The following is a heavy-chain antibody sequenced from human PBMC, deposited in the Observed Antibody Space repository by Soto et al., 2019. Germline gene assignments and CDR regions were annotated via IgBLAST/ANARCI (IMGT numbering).Heavy chain of an antibody. V-gene: IGHV3-13*01. CDR2: IGTAGDT. D-gene: IGHD1-26*01. CDR3: ARDRPYRSYYYYGMDV. J-gene: IGHJ6*02. CDR1: GFTFSSYD. Sequence: PGGSLRLSCAASGFTFSSYDMHWVRQATGKGLEWVSAIGTAGDTYYPGSVKGRFTISRENAKNSLYLQMNSLRAEDTAVYYCARDRPYRSYYYYGMDVWGQGTTVTGSS.